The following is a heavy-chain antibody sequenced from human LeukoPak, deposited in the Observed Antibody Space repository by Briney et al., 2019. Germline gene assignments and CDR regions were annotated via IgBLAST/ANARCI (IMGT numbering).Heavy chain of an antibody. V-gene: IGHV3-11*01. CDR2: ISSSGSTI. CDR1: GFTFSDYY. J-gene: IGHJ4*02. D-gene: IGHD3-10*01. CDR3: ASGNYYGSGSYYGVGAYFDY. Sequence: PGGSLRLSCAASGFTFSDYYMSWIRQAPGKGLEGVSYISSSGSTIYYADSVKGRCTISRDNAKNSLYLKMNSLRAEDTAVYYCASGNYYGSGSYYGVGAYFDYWGEGTLVTVSS.